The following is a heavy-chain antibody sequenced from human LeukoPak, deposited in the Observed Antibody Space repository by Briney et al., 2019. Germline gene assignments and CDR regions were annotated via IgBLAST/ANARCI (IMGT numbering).Heavy chain of an antibody. CDR3: ARSRAFNSGAFDP. D-gene: IGHD1-26*01. CDR2: IYNGVNT. CDR1: GASVSSASY. J-gene: IGHJ5*02. V-gene: IGHV4-61*01. Sequence: PSETLSLTCTVSGASVSSASYWTWIRQPPGKGVEWIAHIYNGVNTNYNPSLKSRVTISVDTSKNQFSLGLNSVTAADTAVCYCARSRAFNSGAFDPWGQGSLVTVSS.